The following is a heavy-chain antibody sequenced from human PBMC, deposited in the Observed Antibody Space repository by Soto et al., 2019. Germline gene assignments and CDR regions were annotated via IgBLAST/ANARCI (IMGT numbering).Heavy chain of an antibody. J-gene: IGHJ5*01. CDR2: ISASGSTT. CDR1: GFTFSSYV. Sequence: EVQLVESGGVVVQPGGSLRLSCAASGFTFSSYVMSWVRQAPGKGLEWVSSISASGSTTYYADSVKGRFTISRDNSKSTLYLQMNNLRAEDTAVYYCAHGLPETIFGVLIRFDCWGQGALVTVSS. CDR3: AHGLPETIFGVLIRFDC. V-gene: IGHV3-23*04. D-gene: IGHD3-3*01.